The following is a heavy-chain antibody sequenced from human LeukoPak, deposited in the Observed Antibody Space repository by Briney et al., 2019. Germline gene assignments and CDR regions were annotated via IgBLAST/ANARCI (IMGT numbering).Heavy chain of an antibody. CDR1: GYTFTGYY. D-gene: IGHD3-22*01. CDR3: AREYRDYYDSSGNYLDY. J-gene: IGHJ4*02. Sequence: ASVKVSCKASGYTFTGYYMHWVRQAPGQGLEWMGIINPSGGSTSYAQKFQGRVTMTRDTSTSTVYMELSSLRSEDTAVYYCAREYRDYYDSSGNYLDYWGQGTLVTVSS. CDR2: INPSGGST. V-gene: IGHV1-46*01.